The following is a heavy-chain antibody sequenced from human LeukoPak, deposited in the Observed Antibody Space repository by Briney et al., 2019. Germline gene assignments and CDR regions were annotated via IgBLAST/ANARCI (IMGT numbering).Heavy chain of an antibody. D-gene: IGHD6-13*01. CDR2: ISSSSSYI. V-gene: IGHV3-21*01. J-gene: IGHJ6*02. CDR3: AVKEESSWYYYYYGMDV. Sequence: GGSLRLSCAASGFTFSIYSMNWVRQAPGKGLEWVSSISSSSSYIYYADSVKGRFTISRDNAKNSLYLQMNGLRAEDTAVYYCAVKEESSWYYYYYGMDVWGQGTTVTVSS. CDR1: GFTFSIYS.